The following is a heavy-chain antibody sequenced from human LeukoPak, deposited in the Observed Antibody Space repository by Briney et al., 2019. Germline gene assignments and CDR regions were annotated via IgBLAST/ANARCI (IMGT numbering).Heavy chain of an antibody. CDR2: INPKNGDS. CDR3: ARAGYDYGDSSDF. V-gene: IGHV1-2*02. J-gene: IGHJ4*02. Sequence: ASVKVSCKASGYPFTTYYIHWVRQAPGQGLEWMGCINPKNGDSKYAQKFQGRVTMTRATSIATAYMEVSRLASDDTAVYFCARAGYDYGDSSDFWGQGTLVTVSS. D-gene: IGHD4-17*01. CDR1: GYPFTTYY.